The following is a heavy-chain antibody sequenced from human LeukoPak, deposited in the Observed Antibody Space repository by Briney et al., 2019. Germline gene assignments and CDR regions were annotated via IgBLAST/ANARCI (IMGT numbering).Heavy chain of an antibody. V-gene: IGHV3-23*01. CDR2: ITASGGTT. D-gene: IGHD4-23*01. J-gene: IGHJ4*02. CDR1: GFTFSSYD. CDR3: ARAEGYGGELDS. Sequence: PGGSLRLSCAASGFTFSSYDMSWVRQAPGKGLEWVSGITASGGTTYYADSVKGRFTISRENSKNRLYLQMNSLRAEDTAVYYCARAEGYGGELDSWGQGTLVTVSS.